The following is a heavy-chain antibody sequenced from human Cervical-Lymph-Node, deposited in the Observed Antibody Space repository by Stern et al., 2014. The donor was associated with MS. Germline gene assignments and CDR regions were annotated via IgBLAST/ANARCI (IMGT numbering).Heavy chain of an antibody. Sequence: QVQLQQWGAGLLKPSETLSLTCAVYGSSLSGYYWSWIRQPPGKGLEWSGEINHDGSTNYNPSLKSRVTISLDKSKNHFSLKLRSVTAADTALYYCGRVRQKWLQYQEIWGHGTLVTVSS. V-gene: IGHV4-34*01. CDR2: INHDGST. CDR3: GRVRQKWLQYQEI. CDR1: GSSLSGYY. J-gene: IGHJ4*01. D-gene: IGHD5-24*01.